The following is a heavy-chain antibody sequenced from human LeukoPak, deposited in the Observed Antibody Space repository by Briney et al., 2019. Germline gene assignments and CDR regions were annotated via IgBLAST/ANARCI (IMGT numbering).Heavy chain of an antibody. J-gene: IGHJ4*02. V-gene: IGHV4-59*01. CDR1: GGSISSYY. D-gene: IGHD3-22*01. Sequence: SETLSLTCTVSGGSISSYYWSWIRQPPGKGLEGIGYISYSGSTNYNPSLKSRVTISVDTSKNQFSLKLSSVTAADTAVYYCARSSSAHYYERSGYLPSHFDYWGQGNLVTVSS. CDR2: ISYSGST. CDR3: ARSSSAHYYERSGYLPSHFDY.